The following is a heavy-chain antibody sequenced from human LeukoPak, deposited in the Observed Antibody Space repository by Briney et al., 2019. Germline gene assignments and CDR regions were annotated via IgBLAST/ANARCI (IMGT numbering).Heavy chain of an antibody. V-gene: IGHV3-23*01. J-gene: IGHJ4*02. CDR3: ARASGDIVETATMGSY. Sequence: GGSLRLSCAASGFTFSSYAMSWVRQAPGKGLEWVSAISGSGGSTYYADSVKCRFTISRDNSKNTLYLQMNSLRAEDTAVYYCARASGDIVETATMGSYWGQGTLVTVSS. CDR1: GFTFSSYA. CDR2: ISGSGGST. D-gene: IGHD5-18*01.